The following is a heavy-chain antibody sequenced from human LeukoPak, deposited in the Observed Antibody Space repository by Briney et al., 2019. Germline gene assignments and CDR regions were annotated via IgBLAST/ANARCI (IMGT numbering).Heavy chain of an antibody. Sequence: ASVKVSCKASGYTFTNYDISWVRQATGQGLEWMGWMNPNSGNTGYAEKFQGRVTMTRDTSISAAYMELSSLRSDDTAVYYCARNSGLADCWGQGTLVTVSS. CDR1: GYTFTNYD. D-gene: IGHD5-12*01. CDR3: ARNSGLADC. CDR2: MNPNSGNT. J-gene: IGHJ4*02. V-gene: IGHV1-8*01.